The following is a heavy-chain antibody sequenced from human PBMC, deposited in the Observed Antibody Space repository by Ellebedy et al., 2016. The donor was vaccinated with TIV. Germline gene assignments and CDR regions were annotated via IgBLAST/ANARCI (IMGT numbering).Heavy chain of an antibody. J-gene: IGHJ6*02. CDR2: SHYSGST. CDR1: GGSISALTYH. Sequence: MPSETLSLTCKVSGGSISALTYHWGRVRQSPGKGLEWIGISHYSGSTYYNPSLRSRVAISIDTYKSQFSLDLTSVTAADTAVYYCVLVAALRDRYYYYGVGVWGQGTTVTVSS. CDR3: VLVAALRDRYYYYGVGV. V-gene: IGHV4-39*07. D-gene: IGHD2-15*01.